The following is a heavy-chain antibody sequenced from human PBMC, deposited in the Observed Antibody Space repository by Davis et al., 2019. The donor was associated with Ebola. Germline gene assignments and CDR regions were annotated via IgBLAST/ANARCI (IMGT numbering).Heavy chain of an antibody. J-gene: IGHJ3*01. V-gene: IGHV5-10-1*01. Sequence: GESLKISCKGSGYTFPSYWIIWVRQKPGKGLEWMGRIDPSDSYTDYSPSFQGHVTISAVKSIRTAYLQWSSLKASDTAMYYCASLRRTITGMDDGFDVWGQGTMVAVSS. D-gene: IGHD1-20*01. CDR2: IDPSDSYT. CDR1: GYTFPSYW. CDR3: ASLRRTITGMDDGFDV.